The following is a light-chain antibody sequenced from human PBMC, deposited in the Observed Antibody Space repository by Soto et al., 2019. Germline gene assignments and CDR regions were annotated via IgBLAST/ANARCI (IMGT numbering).Light chain of an antibody. J-gene: IGLJ3*02. CDR2: EVI. CDR1: NSDVD. Sequence: QSALTQPASMSGSPGQSSTISCTGVNSDVDVSRLRQHPGKAPQLMISEVISRPSGVPDRFSGSKSGTSTSLAITGLQAEDEADYYCQSYDNSLSGWVFGGGTKLTVL. V-gene: IGLV2-14*01. CDR3: QSYDNSLSGWV.